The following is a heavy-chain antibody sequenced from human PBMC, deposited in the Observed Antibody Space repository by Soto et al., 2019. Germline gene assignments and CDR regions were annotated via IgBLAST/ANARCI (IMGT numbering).Heavy chain of an antibody. CDR2: IYYSGST. J-gene: IGHJ6*02. CDR3: ARDRGEQLAPPRRAYYYGMDV. Sequence: SETLSLTCTVSGGSISSGGYYWSWIRQHPGKGLEWIGYIYYSGSTYYNPSLKSRVTISVDTSKNQFSLKLSSVTAADTAVYYCARDRGEQLAPPRRAYYYGMDVWGQGTTVTVSS. CDR1: GGSISSGGYY. D-gene: IGHD6-6*01. V-gene: IGHV4-31*03.